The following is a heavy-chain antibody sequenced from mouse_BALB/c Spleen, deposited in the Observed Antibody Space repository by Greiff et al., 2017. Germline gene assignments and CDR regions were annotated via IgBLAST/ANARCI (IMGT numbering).Heavy chain of an antibody. J-gene: IGHJ4*01. CDR2: ISNGGGST. Sequence: DVMLVESGGGLVQPGGSLKLSCAASGFTFSSYTMSWVRQTPGKRLEWVEYISNGGGSTYYPDTVEGRFTISRDNAKNTLYLQMSSLKSEDTAMYYCARWGGAMDYWGQGTSVTVSS. V-gene: IGHV5-12-2*01. CDR3: ARWGGAMDY. CDR1: GFTFSSYT.